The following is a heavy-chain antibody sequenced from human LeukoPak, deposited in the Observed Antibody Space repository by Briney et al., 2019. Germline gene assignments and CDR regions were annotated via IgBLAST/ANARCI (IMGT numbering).Heavy chain of an antibody. CDR2: YSGST. V-gene: IGHV4-39*01. Sequence: SETLSLTCTVSGGXISSSSYYWAWIRQPPGKGLESIGSYSGSTYYNPSLTSRVTISVDTSKKQFSLKLSSVTAADTAVYYCARSSYGAGSKPYWVDYWGQGTLVTVSS. J-gene: IGHJ4*02. D-gene: IGHD3-10*01. CDR3: ARSSYGAGSKPYWVDY. CDR1: GGXISSSSYY.